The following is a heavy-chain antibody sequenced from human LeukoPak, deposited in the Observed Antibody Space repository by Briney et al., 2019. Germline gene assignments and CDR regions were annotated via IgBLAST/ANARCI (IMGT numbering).Heavy chain of an antibody. CDR1: GYTFTSYG. CDR3: ARAQVGRGWFDP. D-gene: IGHD1-26*01. J-gene: IGHJ5*02. CDR2: ISAYNGNT. V-gene: IGHV1-18*01. Sequence: ASVKVSCKASGYTFTSYGISWVRQAPGQGLEWMGWISAYNGNTNYAQKLQGRITMTTDTSTSTAYMELRSLRSDDTAVYYCARAQVGRGWFDPWGQGTLVTVSS.